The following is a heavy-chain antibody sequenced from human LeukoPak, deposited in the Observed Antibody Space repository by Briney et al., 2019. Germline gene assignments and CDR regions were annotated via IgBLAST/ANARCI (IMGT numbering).Heavy chain of an antibody. D-gene: IGHD4-17*01. CDR3: AKEMTALTTIDY. J-gene: IGHJ4*02. CDR2: VSSSGTNT. V-gene: IGHV3-23*01. Sequence: GGSLRLSCGASGFTFSAYAMSWVRQAPGKGLEWVSAVSSSGTNTYYANVVKGRFTISRDNSKNMLYLQMSGLRAEDTAVYYCAKEMTALTTIDYWGQGTLVTVSS. CDR1: GFTFSAYA.